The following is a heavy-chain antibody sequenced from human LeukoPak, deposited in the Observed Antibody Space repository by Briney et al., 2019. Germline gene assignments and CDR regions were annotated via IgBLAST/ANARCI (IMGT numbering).Heavy chain of an antibody. CDR2: INQESTET. D-gene: IGHD2-15*01. Sequence: LALVANINQESTETYYVDSVRGRFTISRDNAKNSLSLQMNSLRVEDTAVYYCAREVDRSFDYWGQGNLVTVSS. V-gene: IGHV3-7*01. CDR3: AREVDRSFDY. J-gene: IGHJ4*02.